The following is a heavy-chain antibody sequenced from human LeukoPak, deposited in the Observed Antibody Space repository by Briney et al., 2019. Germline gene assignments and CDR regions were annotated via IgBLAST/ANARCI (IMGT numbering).Heavy chain of an antibody. CDR2: IYYTGTT. V-gene: IGHV4-39*01. Sequence: SETLSLTCIVSGGSIRSGSYYWGWVRQAPAKGLEWIGSIYYTGTTWYNPSLKSRVTMSVDTSKTQFSLRLSSVTAADMAVYYCAGQGGSYSFDFWGQGALVTVSS. CDR3: AGQGGSYSFDF. CDR1: GGSIRSGSYY. J-gene: IGHJ4*02. D-gene: IGHD1-26*01.